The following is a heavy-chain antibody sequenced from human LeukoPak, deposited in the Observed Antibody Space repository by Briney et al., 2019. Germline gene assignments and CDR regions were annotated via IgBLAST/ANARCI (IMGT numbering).Heavy chain of an antibody. J-gene: IGHJ4*02. V-gene: IGHV1-18*01. CDR1: GYTFTSYG. CDR2: ISAYNGNT. Sequence: GASVKVSCKASGYTFTSYGISWVRQAPGQGLEWMGWISAYNGNTNYAQKLQGRVTMTTDTSTSTAYMELRSLRSDDTAVYYCARHAYDFWSGYYVYWGQGTLVTVSS. CDR3: ARHAYDFWSGYYVY. D-gene: IGHD3-3*01.